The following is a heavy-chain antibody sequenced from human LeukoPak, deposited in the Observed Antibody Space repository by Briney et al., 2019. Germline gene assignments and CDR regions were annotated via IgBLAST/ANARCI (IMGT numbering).Heavy chain of an antibody. CDR1: GYTFTSYG. V-gene: IGHV1-18*01. J-gene: IGHJ5*02. CDR2: ISGYNGNT. D-gene: IGHD3-16*01. Sequence: ASVKVSCKASGYTFTSYGISWVRQAPGQGLEWMGWISGYNGNTNYAQNLQGRVTMTTDTSTSTAYMELRSLRSDDTAVYYCARDTKRSRARWENLGIDPWGQGTLVTVSS. CDR3: ARDTKRSRARWENLGIDP.